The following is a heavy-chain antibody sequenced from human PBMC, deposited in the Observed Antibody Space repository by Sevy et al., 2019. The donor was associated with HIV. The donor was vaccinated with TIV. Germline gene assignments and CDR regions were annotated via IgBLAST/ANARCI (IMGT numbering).Heavy chain of an antibody. CDR1: GGSFSDYY. D-gene: IGHD1-26*01. Sequence: SETLSLTCAVYGGSFSDYYWSWIRQPPGKGLEWIGEINPAKNTNNNAPLKSRVTISVDTSKNQFSLKLSSVTAADTAVYYCARAPLLGGMDVWGQGTTVTVSS. CDR2: INPAKNT. J-gene: IGHJ6*02. V-gene: IGHV4-34*01. CDR3: ARAPLLGGMDV.